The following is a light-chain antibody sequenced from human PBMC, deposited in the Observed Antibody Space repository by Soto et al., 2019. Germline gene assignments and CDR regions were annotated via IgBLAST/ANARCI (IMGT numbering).Light chain of an antibody. V-gene: IGLV2-14*01. CDR3: ISYTSSSTWV. Sequence: QSALTQPASVSGSPGQSITISCTGTRSDVGGYNYVSWYQHHPVKAPKLMIYEVSNRPSGVSDRFSGSRSGNTASLTISGLQAEDESDYYCISYTSSSTWVFGGGTKLTVL. CDR2: EVS. CDR1: RSDVGGYNY. J-gene: IGLJ3*02.